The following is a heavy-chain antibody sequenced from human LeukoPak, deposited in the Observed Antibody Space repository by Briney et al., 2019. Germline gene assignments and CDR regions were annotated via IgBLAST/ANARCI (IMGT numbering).Heavy chain of an antibody. V-gene: IGHV3-48*03. D-gene: IGHD3-16*01. CDR2: ISSSGSTI. Sequence: GGSLRFSCAASDITFSSYERKGVRQAPGKGLEWGLYISSSGSTIYYADSVKGRFTISRENAQNSLYLQMNSLRAEDTAVYYCARDYWKWGRFDYWGQGTLVTVSS. J-gene: IGHJ4*02. CDR1: DITFSSYE. CDR3: ARDYWKWGRFDY.